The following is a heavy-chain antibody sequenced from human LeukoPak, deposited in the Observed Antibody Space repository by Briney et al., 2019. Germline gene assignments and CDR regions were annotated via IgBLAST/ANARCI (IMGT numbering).Heavy chain of an antibody. CDR3: AKAVYSSSWYSSLDY. CDR2: ISYDGSNK. Sequence: GGSLRLSCAASGFTFSSYGMHWVRQAPGEGLEWVAVISYDGSNKYYADSVKGRFTISRDNSKNTLYLQMNSLRAEDTAVYYCAKAVYSSSWYSSLDYWGQGTLVTVSS. CDR1: GFTFSSYG. D-gene: IGHD6-13*01. J-gene: IGHJ4*02. V-gene: IGHV3-30*18.